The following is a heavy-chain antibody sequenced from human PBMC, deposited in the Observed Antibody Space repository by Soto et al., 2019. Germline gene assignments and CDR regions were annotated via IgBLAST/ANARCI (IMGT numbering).Heavy chain of an antibody. Sequence: GGSLRLSCAASGFTFDDYAMHWVRQAPGKGLEWVSGISWNSGSIGYADSVKGRFTISRDNAKNSLYLQMNSLRAEDTALYYCAKDKATKKVWSGYLNYYYYYYMDVWGKGTTVTVSS. V-gene: IGHV3-9*01. D-gene: IGHD3-3*01. CDR2: ISWNSGSI. CDR1: GFTFDDYA. J-gene: IGHJ6*03. CDR3: AKDKATKKVWSGYLNYYYYYYMDV.